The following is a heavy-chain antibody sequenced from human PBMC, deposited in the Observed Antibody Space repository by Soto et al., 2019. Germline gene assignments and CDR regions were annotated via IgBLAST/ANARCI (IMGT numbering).Heavy chain of an antibody. Sequence: SQTLSLTCTVSGGSISSYYWSWIRQPPGKGLEWIGYIYYSGSTNYNPSLKSRVTISVDTSKNQFSLKLSSVTAADTAVYYCARVQLHYYYYYMDVWGKGTTVTVSS. V-gene: IGHV4-59*01. J-gene: IGHJ6*03. CDR2: IYYSGST. D-gene: IGHD1-7*01. CDR3: ARVQLHYYYYYMDV. CDR1: GGSISSYY.